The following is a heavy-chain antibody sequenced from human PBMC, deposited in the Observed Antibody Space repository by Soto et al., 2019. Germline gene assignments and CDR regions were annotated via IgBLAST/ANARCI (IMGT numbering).Heavy chain of an antibody. Sequence: GGSLRLSCAASGFTFSSYSMNWVRQAPGKGLEWVSSISSSSSYIYYADSVKGRFTISRDNAKNSLYLQMNSLRAEDTAVYYCARDTSDADIYGDYYGTSVGWFDPWGQGTLVTVSS. CDR3: ARDTSDADIYGDYYGTSVGWFDP. V-gene: IGHV3-21*01. J-gene: IGHJ5*02. D-gene: IGHD4-17*01. CDR1: GFTFSSYS. CDR2: ISSSSSYI.